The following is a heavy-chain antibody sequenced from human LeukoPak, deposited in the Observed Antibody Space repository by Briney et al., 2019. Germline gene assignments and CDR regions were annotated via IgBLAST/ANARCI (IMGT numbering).Heavy chain of an antibody. J-gene: IGHJ4*02. Sequence: SETLSLTCAVYGGSFSGYYWSWIRQPPGKGLEWIGNIYESGSTYYNPSLKSRVTISVDTSKNQFSLNLSSVTAADTAIYYCARGSHNFEYWGQGTLVTVSS. V-gene: IGHV4-34*01. CDR2: IYESGST. CDR1: GGSFSGYY. CDR3: ARGSHNFEY.